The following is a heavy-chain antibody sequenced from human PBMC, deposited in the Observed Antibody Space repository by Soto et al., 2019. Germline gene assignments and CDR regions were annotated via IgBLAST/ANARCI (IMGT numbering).Heavy chain of an antibody. V-gene: IGHV3-7*01. CDR2: IMQDGSEK. CDR1: GFTFSSYW. J-gene: IGHJ4*02. CDR3: GGASRTFYYGWGSNNFAY. Sequence: EVQLVESGGGLVQPGGSLRLSCAASGFTFSSYWMSWVRQAPGKGLEWVANIMQDGSEKYYVDSVKGRFTISRDNAKNSLYLKMNGWGAGDRVVYYCGGASRTFYYGWGSNNFAYWGQGTLVTVSS. D-gene: IGHD3-10*01.